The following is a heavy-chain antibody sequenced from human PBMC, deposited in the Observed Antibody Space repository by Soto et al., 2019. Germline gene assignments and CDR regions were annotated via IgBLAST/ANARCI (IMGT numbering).Heavy chain of an antibody. CDR3: AGGDYADAFDI. J-gene: IGHJ3*02. Sequence: PGGSLRLSCAASGFTFSSYSMNWVRQAPGEGLEWVSSISSSSSYIYYADSVKGRFTVSRDNAKNSLYLQMNSLRAEDTAVYYCAGGDYADAFDIWGQGTMVTVSS. V-gene: IGHV3-21*01. CDR1: GFTFSSYS. CDR2: ISSSSSYI. D-gene: IGHD4-17*01.